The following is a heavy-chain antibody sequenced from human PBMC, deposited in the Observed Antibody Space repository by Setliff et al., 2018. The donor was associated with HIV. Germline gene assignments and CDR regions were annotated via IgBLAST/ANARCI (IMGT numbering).Heavy chain of an antibody. V-gene: IGHV4-39*01. J-gene: IGHJ4*02. CDR2: IYYSGST. CDR1: GGSISSSSYY. Sequence: PSETLSLTCTVSGGSISSSSYYWGWIRQPPGKGLEWIGSIYYSGSTYYNPSLKSRVTISVDTSKNQFSLKLSSVTAADTAVYYCARLSYSSGWYYFDYWGQGTRVTSPQ. CDR3: ARLSYSSGWYYFDY. D-gene: IGHD6-19*01.